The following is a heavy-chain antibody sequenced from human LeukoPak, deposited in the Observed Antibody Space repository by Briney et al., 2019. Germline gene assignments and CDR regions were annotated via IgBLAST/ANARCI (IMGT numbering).Heavy chain of an antibody. D-gene: IGHD3-22*01. CDR1: GFTFSSYS. J-gene: IGHJ4*02. CDR2: ISSSSSTI. CDR3: ARVDDYYDSRGSDY. V-gene: IGHV3-48*01. Sequence: PGGSLRLSCAASGFTFSSYSMNWVRQAPGKRLEWVSYISSSSSTIYYADTVKGRFTISRDNAKNSLYLQMTSLRAETPALNNCARVDDYYDSRGSDYWGQGTLVTVSS.